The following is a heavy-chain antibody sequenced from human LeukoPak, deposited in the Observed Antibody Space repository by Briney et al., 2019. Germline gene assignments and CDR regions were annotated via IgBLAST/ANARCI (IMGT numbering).Heavy chain of an antibody. CDR3: ARDRYYYDSSGFNP. CDR2: IHHSGII. J-gene: IGHJ5*02. D-gene: IGHD3-22*01. V-gene: IGHV4-38-2*02. Sequence: PSETLSLTCTVSGYSISSGYYWGWIRQPPGKGLEWIGNIHHSGIIYYNPSLKSRVTISVDTSKNQFSLKLSSVTAADTAVYYCARDRYYYDSSGFNPWGQGTLVTVSS. CDR1: GYSISSGYY.